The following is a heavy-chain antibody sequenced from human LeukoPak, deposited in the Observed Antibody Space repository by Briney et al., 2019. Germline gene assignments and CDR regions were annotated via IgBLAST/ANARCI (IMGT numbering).Heavy chain of an antibody. D-gene: IGHD6-6*01. J-gene: IGHJ4*02. V-gene: IGHV4-39*01. Sequence: SETLSLTCTVSGGSISSSSYYWGWIRQPPGKGLEWIGSIYYSGSTYYNPSLKSRVTISVDTSKNQFSLKLSSVTAADTAVYYCARGRIYSSSSFYRFDYWGQGTLVTVSS. CDR3: ARGRIYSSSSFYRFDY. CDR2: IYYSGST. CDR1: GGSISSSSYY.